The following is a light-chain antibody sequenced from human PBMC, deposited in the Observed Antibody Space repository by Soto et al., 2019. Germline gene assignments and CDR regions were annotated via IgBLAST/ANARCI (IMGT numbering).Light chain of an antibody. Sequence: QSALTQPRSVSGSPGQSVTISCPGTSSDVGGYDFVSWYQQHPGKAPKLMISDVSKRPSGVPDRFSGSKSGNTASLTISGLKAEDEADYYCCSYAGDLALFGGGTKVTVL. CDR1: SSDVGGYDF. V-gene: IGLV2-11*01. J-gene: IGLJ2*01. CDR2: DVS. CDR3: CSYAGDLAL.